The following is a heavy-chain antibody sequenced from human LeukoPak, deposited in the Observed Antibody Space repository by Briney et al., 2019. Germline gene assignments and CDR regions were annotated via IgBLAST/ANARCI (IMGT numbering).Heavy chain of an antibody. D-gene: IGHD3-3*01. Sequence: GGSLRLSCAASRFTLSTYWMSWVRQAPGKGLEWVAHIKQDGSQEYYVDSVKGRFAISRDSAKNSLYLQMNSLRAEDTAVYYCARGVPYDSWSGPHYSDYWGQGTLVTVSS. CDR3: ARGVPYDSWSGPHYSDY. J-gene: IGHJ4*02. CDR1: RFTLSTYW. V-gene: IGHV3-7*01. CDR2: IKQDGSQE.